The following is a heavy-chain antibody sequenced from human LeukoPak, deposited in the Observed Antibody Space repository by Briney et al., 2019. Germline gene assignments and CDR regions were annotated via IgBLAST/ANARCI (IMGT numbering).Heavy chain of an antibody. J-gene: IGHJ4*02. CDR2: IWYDGSNK. V-gene: IGHV3-33*01. Sequence: PGGSLRLSCAASGFTFSSYGMHWVRQAPGKGLEWVAVIWYDGSNKYYVDSVKGRFTISRDNSKNTLYLQMNSLRAEDTAVYYCARDYYDSGYYLDYWGQGTLVTVSS. CDR3: ARDYYDSGYYLDY. CDR1: GFTFSSYG. D-gene: IGHD3-22*01.